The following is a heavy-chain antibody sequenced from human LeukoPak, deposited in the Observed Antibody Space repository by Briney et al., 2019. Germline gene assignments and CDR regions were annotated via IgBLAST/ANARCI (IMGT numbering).Heavy chain of an antibody. CDR2: ISGGGDIT. D-gene: IGHD6-6*01. Sequence: GGSLRLSCAASGFNFANHAMSWVRQTPGKGQEWVSAISGGGDITYYADSVTGRFTISRDNSKDTLFLQMHSLRPGDTAVYYCARGPNSNWSGLDFWGQGALLTVSS. V-gene: IGHV3-23*01. CDR1: GFNFANHA. CDR3: ARGPNSNWSGLDF. J-gene: IGHJ4*02.